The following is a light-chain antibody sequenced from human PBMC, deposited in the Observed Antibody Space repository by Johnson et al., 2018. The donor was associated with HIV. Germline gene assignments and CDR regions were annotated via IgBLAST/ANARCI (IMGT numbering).Light chain of an antibody. Sequence: QAVLTQPPSVSAAPGQKVTISCSGSSSNIGNNYVSWYQQVPGAAPKLLIYDNGKRPSGIPDRFSGSKSGTSATLGITGLQTGDEADYYCGTWDSSLSAHYVFGTRTKVNVL. CDR1: SSNIGNNY. V-gene: IGLV1-51*01. CDR2: DNG. CDR3: GTWDSSLSAHYV. J-gene: IGLJ1*01.